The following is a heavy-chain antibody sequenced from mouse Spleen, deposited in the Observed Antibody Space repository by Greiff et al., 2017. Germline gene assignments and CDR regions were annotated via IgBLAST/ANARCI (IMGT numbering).Heavy chain of an antibody. V-gene: IGHV1-18*01. CDR1: GYTFTDYN. CDR3: ARCLYGSSYVDAMDY. D-gene: IGHD1-1*01. Sequence: VQLQQSGPELVKPGASVKIPCKASGYTFTDYNMDWVKQSHGKSLEWIGDINPNNGGTIYNQKFKGKATLTVDKSSSTAYMELRSLTSEDTAVYYCARCLYGSSYVDAMDYWGQGTSVTVSS. CDR2: INPNNGGT. J-gene: IGHJ4*01.